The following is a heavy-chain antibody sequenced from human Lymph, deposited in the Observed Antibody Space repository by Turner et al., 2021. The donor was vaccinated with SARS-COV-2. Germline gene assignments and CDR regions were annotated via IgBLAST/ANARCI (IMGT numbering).Heavy chain of an antibody. D-gene: IGHD1-26*01. CDR2: ISYDGINK. Sequence: QVQLVESGGGVVQPGRSLRLSCAASGFTFSSYVMHWVRQAPGKGLEWVAVISYDGINKYYADSVKGRFTISRDNSKYTLYLQMNSLRAEDTAVYYCARLGELLRFGLALDYWGQGTLVTVSS. J-gene: IGHJ4*02. V-gene: IGHV3-30-3*01. CDR3: ARLGELLRFGLALDY. CDR1: GFTFSSYV.